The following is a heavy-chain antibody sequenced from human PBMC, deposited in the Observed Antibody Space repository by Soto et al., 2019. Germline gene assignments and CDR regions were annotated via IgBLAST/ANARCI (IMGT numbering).Heavy chain of an antibody. CDR3: ARQGCGGDCFGEYSLDY. CDR1: GGSISSGCYY. V-gene: IGHV4-31*03. CDR2: IYYTGTT. D-gene: IGHD2-21*02. J-gene: IGHJ4*02. Sequence: PSETLSLTCSVSGGSISSGCYYCSWIRQPPGKGLEWIGNIYYTGTTSYNPSLKNRISISVDTSRDQFSLQLSSVTVADTALYYCARQGCGGDCFGEYSLDYWGPGVPVTVSS.